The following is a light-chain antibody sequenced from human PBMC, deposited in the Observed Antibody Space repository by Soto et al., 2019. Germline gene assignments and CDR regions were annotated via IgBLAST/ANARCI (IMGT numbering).Light chain of an antibody. J-gene: IGKJ4*01. CDR2: AAS. V-gene: IGKV1-8*01. Sequence: AIRMTQSPSSFSASTGDRVTITCRASQGISSYLAWYQQKPGKAPKLLIYAASTLQSGVPSRFSGSGSGTDFTLTCSCLQSEDFATYYCRQYYSYPLTFGGGTKVEIK. CDR1: QGISSY. CDR3: RQYYSYPLT.